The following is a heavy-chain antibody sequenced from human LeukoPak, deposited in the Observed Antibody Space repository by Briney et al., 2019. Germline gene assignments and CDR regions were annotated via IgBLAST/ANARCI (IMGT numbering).Heavy chain of an antibody. D-gene: IGHD6-19*01. CDR3: ARDVAVGGPHFDY. J-gene: IGHJ4*02. V-gene: IGHV3-11*04. CDR1: GFTFSDYY. Sequence: GGSLRLSCAASGFTFSDYYMSWIRQAPGKGLEWVSYISCSGSTIYYAYSVKGRFTISRDNAKNLLYVQMNSLRAEDTAVYYCARDVAVGGPHFDYWGQGTLVTVSS. CDR2: ISCSGSTI.